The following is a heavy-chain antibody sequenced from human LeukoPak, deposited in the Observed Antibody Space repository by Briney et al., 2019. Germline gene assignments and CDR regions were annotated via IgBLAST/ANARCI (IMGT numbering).Heavy chain of an antibody. J-gene: IGHJ6*02. Sequence: ASVKVSCKASGYTFTGYYMHWVRQAPGQGLEWMGWINPNSGGTNYAQKFQGRVTMTRDTSISTDYMEQSRLRSDDTAVYYCARVSWPHYYGMDVWGQGTTVTVSS. CDR3: ARVSWPHYYGMDV. CDR1: GYTFTGYY. V-gene: IGHV1-2*02. D-gene: IGHD2-15*01. CDR2: INPNSGGT.